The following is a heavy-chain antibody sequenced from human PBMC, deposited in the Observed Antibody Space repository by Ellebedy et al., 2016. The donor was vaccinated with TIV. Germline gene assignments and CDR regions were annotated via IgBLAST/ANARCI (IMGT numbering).Heavy chain of an antibody. CDR2: MDSDGSTT. V-gene: IGHV3-74*01. D-gene: IGHD3-10*01. CDR1: GFTFSSYW. Sequence: GESLKISXAASGFTFSSYWMRWVRQAPGKGLVWVSRMDSDGSTTDYADSVKGRFTISRDNAKNTLYLQMDSLRAEDTAVYYCARAGSYLSETVFYWGQGTLITVSS. J-gene: IGHJ4*02. CDR3: ARAGSYLSETVFY.